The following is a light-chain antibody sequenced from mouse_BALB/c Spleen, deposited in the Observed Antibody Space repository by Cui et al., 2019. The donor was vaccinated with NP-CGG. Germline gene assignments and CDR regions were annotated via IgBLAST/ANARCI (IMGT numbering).Light chain of an antibody. Sequence: AVVPPESAPTTSPGETVTLTCRSSTGAITTSNYANWVQEKPDHLFTGLIGGTNNRVPGVPARFSGSLIGDKAALTITGAQTEDEAIYFCALWYSNHWVFGGGTKPTVL. CDR2: GTN. CDR1: TGAITTSNY. V-gene: IGLV1*01. CDR3: ALWYSNHWV. J-gene: IGLJ1*01.